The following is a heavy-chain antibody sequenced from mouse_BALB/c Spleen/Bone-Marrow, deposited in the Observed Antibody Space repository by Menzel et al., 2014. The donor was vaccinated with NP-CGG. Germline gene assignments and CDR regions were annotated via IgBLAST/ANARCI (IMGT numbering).Heavy chain of an antibody. Sequence: EVMPVESGGGLVQPGGSLRLSCTTSGFTFTDSYMSWVRQPPGKALEWLGFIRNKAYDYTTEYSASVKGRFTISRDSSQSILYLQMNTLRPEDSATYYCARFPMDYWGQGTSVTVSS. V-gene: IGHV7-3*02. J-gene: IGHJ4*01. CDR3: ARFPMDY. CDR1: GFTFTDSY. CDR2: IRNKAYDYTT.